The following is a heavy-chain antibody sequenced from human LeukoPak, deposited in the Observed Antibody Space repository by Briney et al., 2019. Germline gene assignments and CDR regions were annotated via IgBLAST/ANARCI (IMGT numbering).Heavy chain of an antibody. CDR3: ARVRVRYFDY. D-gene: IGHD3-10*01. Sequence: SQTLSLTCAISGDSLSSKSVAWNWIRQSPSRGLEWLGRTYYRSKWYNDYAVSVESRITINPDASKNQFSLQLNSVTPEDTAVYYCARVRVRYFDYWGQGTLVTVSS. J-gene: IGHJ4*02. V-gene: IGHV6-1*01. CDR1: GDSLSSKSVA. CDR2: TYYRSKWYN.